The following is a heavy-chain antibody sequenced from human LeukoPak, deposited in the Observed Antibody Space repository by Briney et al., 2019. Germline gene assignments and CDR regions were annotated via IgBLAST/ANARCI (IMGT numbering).Heavy chain of an antibody. CDR1: GFTFSSYW. D-gene: IGHD2-21*02. Sequence: PGGSLRLSCAASGFTFSSYWMHWVRQAPGKGLVWVSRINSDGSSTSYADSVKGRFTISRDNAKNTLYLQMNSLRAGDTAVYYCARVPNAYCGGDCYTYYFDYWGQGTLVTVSS. J-gene: IGHJ4*02. V-gene: IGHV3-74*01. CDR3: ARVPNAYCGGDCYTYYFDY. CDR2: INSDGSST.